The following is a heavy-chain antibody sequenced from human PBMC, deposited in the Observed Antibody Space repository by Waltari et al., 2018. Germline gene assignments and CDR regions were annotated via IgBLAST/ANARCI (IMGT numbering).Heavy chain of an antibody. V-gene: IGHV4-34*01. CDR2: INHSGSN. Sequence: QVQLQQWGAGLLKPSETLSLTCAVYGGSFSGYYWIWIRQTPGKGLEWMGEINHSGSNNYNPSLKSRVTISVDTSKNQFSLKLSSVTAADTAVYYCARGLIEYSSLAGAFDIWGQGTMVTVSS. D-gene: IGHD6-6*01. CDR3: ARGLIEYSSLAGAFDI. J-gene: IGHJ3*02. CDR1: GGSFSGYY.